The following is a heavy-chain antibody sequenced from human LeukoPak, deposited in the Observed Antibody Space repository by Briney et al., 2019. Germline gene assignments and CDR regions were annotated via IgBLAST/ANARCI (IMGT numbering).Heavy chain of an antibody. CDR1: GFTFSSYW. V-gene: IGHV3-74*01. Sequence: GGSLRLSCAASGFTFSSYWMHWVRQAPGKGLVWVSRINSDGSSTSYADSVKGRFTISRDNAKNTLYLQMNSLRAEDTAEYYCARESSGWYEDFDYWGQGTLVTVSS. J-gene: IGHJ4*02. CDR2: INSDGSST. CDR3: ARESSGWYEDFDY. D-gene: IGHD6-19*01.